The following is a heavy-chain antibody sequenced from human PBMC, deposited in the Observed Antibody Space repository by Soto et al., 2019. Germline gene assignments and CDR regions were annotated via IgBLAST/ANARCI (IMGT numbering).Heavy chain of an antibody. CDR1: GYTFISYY. J-gene: IGHJ3*02. CDR2: INPSGGST. Sequence: ASVKVSCKASGYTFISYYMNWVRQAPGQGPEWMGMINPSGGSTSYAQKFQGRATMTRDTSTSTVYMELSSLRSEDTAVYYCAREDTANGGAFDIWGQGTMVTVSS. CDR3: AREDTANGGAFDI. D-gene: IGHD5-18*01. V-gene: IGHV1-46*01.